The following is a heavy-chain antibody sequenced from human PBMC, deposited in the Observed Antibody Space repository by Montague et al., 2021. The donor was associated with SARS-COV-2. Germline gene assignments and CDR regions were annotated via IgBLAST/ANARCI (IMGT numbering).Heavy chain of an antibody. J-gene: IGHJ4*02. Sequence: TLSLTCTVSGGSISGDGYSWSRLRRHQGKGLVWVRYIYYSASTYHTLYIQSRVTISADTSKNQFSLTLSSVTAAATAVYSCAGASGKNTIFGVVSSYFDYWGQGTLVTVSS. V-gene: IGHV4-31*03. CDR3: AGASGKNTIFGVVSSYFDY. CDR1: GGSISGDGYS. CDR2: IYYSAST. D-gene: IGHD3-3*01.